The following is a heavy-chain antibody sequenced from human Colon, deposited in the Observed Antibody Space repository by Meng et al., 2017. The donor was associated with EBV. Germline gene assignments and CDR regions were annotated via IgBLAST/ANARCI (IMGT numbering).Heavy chain of an antibody. CDR3: ARVPTTGYKDH. D-gene: IGHD3-9*01. CDR2: VSHPGSA. J-gene: IGHJ4*02. Sequence: QVRLPQLGAGLLKPSDTLSLTCTVNGGSFSGYGWSWVRPPPGKGMEWIGEVSHPGSANYNPSLKSRVTISVDASEKQFSLRLTSVTAADSAVYYCARVPTTGYKDHWGQGTLVTVSS. CDR1: GGSFSGYG. V-gene: IGHV4-34*01.